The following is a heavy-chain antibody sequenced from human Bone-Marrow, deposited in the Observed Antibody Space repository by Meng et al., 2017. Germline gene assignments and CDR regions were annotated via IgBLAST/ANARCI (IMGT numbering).Heavy chain of an antibody. D-gene: IGHD5-12*01. J-gene: IGHJ4*02. V-gene: IGHV3-23*01. CDR3: AGSVRFIGYDARAFEY. Sequence: GGSLRLSCAASGFIFSTYAMTWVRQAPGKGLEWVSSITGSGDASYADSVKGRFTISGDNSKNTLFLHMNSLTAEDTALYYCAGSVRFIGYDARAFEYWGQGTLVTVSS. CDR2: ITGSGDA. CDR1: GFIFSTYA.